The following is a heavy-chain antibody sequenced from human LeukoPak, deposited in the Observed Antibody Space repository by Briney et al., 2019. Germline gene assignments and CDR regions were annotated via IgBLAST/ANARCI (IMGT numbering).Heavy chain of an antibody. CDR3: AADYYDSSGYLGYFDY. CDR1: GGSFSGYY. D-gene: IGHD3-22*01. CDR2: INHSGST. V-gene: IGHV4-34*01. Sequence: SETLSLTCAVYGGSFSGYYWSWIRQPPGKGLEWIGKINHSGSTNYNPSLKSRVTISVDTSKNQFSLKLSSVTAADTAVYYCAADYYDSSGYLGYFDYWGQGTLVTVSS. J-gene: IGHJ4*02.